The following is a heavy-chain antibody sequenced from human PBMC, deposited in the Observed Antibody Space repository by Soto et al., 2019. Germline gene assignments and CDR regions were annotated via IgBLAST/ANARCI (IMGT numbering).Heavy chain of an antibody. D-gene: IGHD3-16*01. CDR1: GFTFSSYD. J-gene: IGHJ6*02. Sequence: GGSLRLSCAASGFTFSSYDMHWVRQATGKGLEWVSAIGTAGDTYYPGSVKGRFTISRENAKNSLYLQMNSLRAEDTAVYYFARLCSGHYCYRMDFWGQRTTVPVSS. CDR3: ARLCSGHYCYRMDF. CDR2: IGTAGDT. V-gene: IGHV3-13*01.